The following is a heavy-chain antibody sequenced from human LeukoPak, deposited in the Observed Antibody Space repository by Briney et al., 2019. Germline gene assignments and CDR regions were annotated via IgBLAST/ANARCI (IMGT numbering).Heavy chain of an antibody. CDR1: GGSISSYY. Sequence: PSETLSLTCTVSGGSISSYYWSWIRQPPGKGLEWIGYIYYSGSTNYNPSLKSRVTISVDTSKNQFSLKLSSVTAADTAVYYCAREKVDYYDSSGYAAFDIWGQGTMVTVSS. D-gene: IGHD3-22*01. CDR3: AREKVDYYDSSGYAAFDI. V-gene: IGHV4-59*01. J-gene: IGHJ3*02. CDR2: IYYSGST.